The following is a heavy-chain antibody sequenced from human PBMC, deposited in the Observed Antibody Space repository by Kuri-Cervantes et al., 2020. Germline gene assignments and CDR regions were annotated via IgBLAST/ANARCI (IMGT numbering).Heavy chain of an antibody. V-gene: IGHV3-20*04. CDR2: INWNGGST. D-gene: IGHD1-26*01. CDR1: GFTFDDYG. CDR3: AKGYSGSYSPDL. Sequence: GGSLRLSCAASGFTFDDYGMSWVRQAPGKGLEWVSGINWNGGSTGYADSVKGRFTISRDNSWNTLSLQMNSLRAEDTAVYYCAKGYSGSYSPDLWGQGTLVTVSS. J-gene: IGHJ5*02.